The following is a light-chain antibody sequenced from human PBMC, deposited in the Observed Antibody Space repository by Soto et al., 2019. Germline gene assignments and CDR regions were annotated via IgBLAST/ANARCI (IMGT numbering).Light chain of an antibody. CDR1: SSDVGGYNY. CDR3: SSYTGSSTLYV. V-gene: IGLV2-14*01. CDR2: EVS. Sequence: QSALTQPASVSGSPGQSITISCTGTSSDVGGYNYVSWYQQHPGKAPKLMIYEVSNRPSGVSNRFSGSKSGNTASLTISGLQAEDEADYSCSSYTGSSTLYVFGTGTKVT. J-gene: IGLJ1*01.